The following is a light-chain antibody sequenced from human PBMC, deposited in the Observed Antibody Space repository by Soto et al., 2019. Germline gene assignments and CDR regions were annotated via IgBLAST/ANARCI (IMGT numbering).Light chain of an antibody. Sequence: QSVLTQPPSASASLGASVTLTCTLSSGYSNYKVDWYQQRPGKGPRFVMRVGTGGIVGSKGDGIPDRFSVLGSGLNRYLTIKNIQEEDESDYHCGADHGSGSNFVKVFGGVTKVTVL. J-gene: IGLJ2*01. CDR2: VGTGGIVG. V-gene: IGLV9-49*01. CDR1: SGYSNYK. CDR3: GADHGSGSNFVKV.